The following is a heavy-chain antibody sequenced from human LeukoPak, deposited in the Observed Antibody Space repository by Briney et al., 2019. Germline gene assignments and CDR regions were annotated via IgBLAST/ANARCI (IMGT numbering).Heavy chain of an antibody. CDR1: GGSINSKSSH. J-gene: IGHJ5*02. CDR3: ARWATGLNWFDP. V-gene: IGHV4-39*01. Sequence: SETLSLTCTISGGSINSKSSHWAWIRQPPGKGLECIGGVSYSGSTYYDPSLKSRVTISVDTSKNQFSLKLSSVTAADTAVYYCARWATGLNWFDPWGQGTLVTASS. D-gene: IGHD1-1*01. CDR2: VSYSGST.